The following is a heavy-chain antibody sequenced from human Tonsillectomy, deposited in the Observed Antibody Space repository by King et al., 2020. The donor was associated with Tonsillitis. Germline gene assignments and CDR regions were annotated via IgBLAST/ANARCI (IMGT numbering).Heavy chain of an antibody. CDR2: VYISVST. V-gene: IGHV4-61*02. Sequence: VQLQESGPGLVKPSQTLSLTCTVSGGSITSGTYYWTWIRQPAGKGLEWIGRVYISVSTNYNPSLKSRVTMSVDTSKNQFSLILTPVTAADTAVYYFAGDLGYSSGYALDSWGVGTMVTVSS. J-gene: IGHJ4*02. D-gene: IGHD5-18*01. CDR3: AGDLGYSSGYALDS. CDR1: GGSITSGTYY.